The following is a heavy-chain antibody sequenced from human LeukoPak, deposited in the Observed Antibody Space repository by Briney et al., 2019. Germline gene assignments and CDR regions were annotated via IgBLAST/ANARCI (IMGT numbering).Heavy chain of an antibody. CDR3: ATQQQLVL. CDR1: GFTFSSYA. D-gene: IGHD6-13*01. J-gene: IGHJ4*02. V-gene: IGHV3-23*01. Sequence: GGSLRLSCAASGFTFSSYAMTWVRQAPGKGLEWVSTISGSGGSTYYADSVKGRFTISRDNSKNTLYLQMNTQRAEDTAVYYCATQQQLVLWGQGTLVTVSS. CDR2: ISGSGGST.